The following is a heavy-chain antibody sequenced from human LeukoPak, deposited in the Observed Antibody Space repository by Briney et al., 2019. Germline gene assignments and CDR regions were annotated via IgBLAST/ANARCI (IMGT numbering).Heavy chain of an antibody. J-gene: IGHJ4*02. CDR2: IRGSGDTT. Sequence: PGGSLRLSCAASGFTFSSYAMNWVRQAPGKGLEWVSGIRGSGDTTYYADSVKGRRFTISRDNSKNTLYLQMNSVRAEDTAVYYCAKDGARDGYNYPDHWGQGTLVTVSS. CDR3: AKDGARDGYNYPDH. CDR1: GFTFSSYA. V-gene: IGHV3-23*01. D-gene: IGHD5-24*01.